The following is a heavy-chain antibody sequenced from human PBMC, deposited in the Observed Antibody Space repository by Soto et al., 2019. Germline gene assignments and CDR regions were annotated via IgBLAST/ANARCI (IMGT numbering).Heavy chain of an antibody. V-gene: IGHV1-3*01. D-gene: IGHD6-19*01. CDR3: ARDGKYASGWYNKTTYTLAV. CDR1: GYTFVNYA. Sequence: XSVKVSCKAAGYTFVNYAMRWVRQAPGQRLEWVGWITVGNGNSRYSENLRGRVAFTRDTSASTAYMELSSLRSEDTSVYYCARDGKYASGWYNKTTYTLAVWGQGTTVTV. J-gene: IGHJ6*02. CDR2: ITVGNGNS.